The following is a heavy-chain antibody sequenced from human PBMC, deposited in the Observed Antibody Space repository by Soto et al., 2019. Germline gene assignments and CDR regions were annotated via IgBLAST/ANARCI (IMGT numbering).Heavy chain of an antibody. CDR2: IGSNGADK. CDR1: GITFSTYA. D-gene: IGHD4-17*01. CDR3: AADYLRHNSLNGYYYSYGMDV. Sequence: AGGSLRLSCAASGITFSTYAMSWVRRAPGKGLEWVSTIGSNGADKQYADFVKGRFTVPRDSSKSTLSLQMNSLRAEDTAVYYCAADYLRHNSLNGYYYSYGMDVWGQGTTVTVSS. V-gene: IGHV3-23*01. J-gene: IGHJ6*02.